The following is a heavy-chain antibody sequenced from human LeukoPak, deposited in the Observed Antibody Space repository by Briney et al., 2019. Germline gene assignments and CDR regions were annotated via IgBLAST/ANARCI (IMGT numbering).Heavy chain of an antibody. J-gene: IGHJ3*01. CDR3: ARGRASAFDV. Sequence: SQTLSLTCALSGDIVSTSGVAWNWVRQSPARGLEWLGRTYYTSKWNTDYAVSVKSRIVVNPDTSKNQFSLQLNSVTSEDTAVYYCARGRASAFDVWGQGTMVTVSS. V-gene: IGHV6-1*01. D-gene: IGHD6-25*01. CDR2: TYYTSKWNT. CDR1: GDIVSTSGVA.